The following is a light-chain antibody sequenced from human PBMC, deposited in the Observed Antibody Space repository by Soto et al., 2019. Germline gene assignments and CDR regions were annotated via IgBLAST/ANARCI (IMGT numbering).Light chain of an antibody. Sequence: DIQMTQSPSSLSAYVGDRVTITCRASQNITRYLNWYQQKSGKAPKLLISGAATLQSGVPSRFVGSGSATDFSLTISSLQPEDIATYYYQKSDTTTWTFGQGTKVDSK. J-gene: IGKJ1*01. CDR1: QNITRY. V-gene: IGKV1-39*01. CDR3: QKSDTTTWT. CDR2: GAA.